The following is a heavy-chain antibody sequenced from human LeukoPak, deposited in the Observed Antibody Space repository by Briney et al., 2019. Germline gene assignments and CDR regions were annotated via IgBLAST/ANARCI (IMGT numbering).Heavy chain of an antibody. CDR2: IYTSGST. CDR3: ARGYFDWLFLDY. D-gene: IGHD3-9*01. Sequence: SETLSLTCTVPGGSISSYYWSWIRQPAGKGLEWIGRIYTSGSTNYNPSLRSRVTMSVDTSKNQFSLKLSSVTAADTAVYYCARGYFDWLFLDYWGQGTLVTVSS. V-gene: IGHV4-4*07. CDR1: GGSISSYY. J-gene: IGHJ4*02.